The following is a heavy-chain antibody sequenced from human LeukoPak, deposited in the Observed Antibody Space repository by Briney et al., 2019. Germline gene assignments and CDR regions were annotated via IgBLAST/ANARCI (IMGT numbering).Heavy chain of an antibody. CDR2: IYYSGST. V-gene: IGHV4-31*03. CDR1: GGSISSGGYY. J-gene: IGHJ3*02. D-gene: IGHD3-22*01. CDR3: ARDTPRDSSGYYGAFDI. Sequence: NPSETLSLTCTVSGGSISSGGYYWSWIRQHPGKGLEWIGYIYYSGSTYYNPSLKSRVTISVDTSKNQFSLKLSSVTAADTAVYYCARDTPRDSSGYYGAFDIWGQGTMVTVSS.